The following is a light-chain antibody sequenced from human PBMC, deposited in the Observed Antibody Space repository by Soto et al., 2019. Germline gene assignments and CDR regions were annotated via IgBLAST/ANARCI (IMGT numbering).Light chain of an antibody. J-gene: IGKJ1*01. CDR3: QQYGGSPRT. Sequence: EIVLTQSPGTLSLSPVERATLSCMASQSVSSSYLAWYQQKPGQAPRLLIFGASSRATGIPDRFSGSGSGTDFTLTISRLEPEDFALYYCQQYGGSPRTFGQGTKVDIK. CDR1: QSVSSSY. CDR2: GAS. V-gene: IGKV3-20*01.